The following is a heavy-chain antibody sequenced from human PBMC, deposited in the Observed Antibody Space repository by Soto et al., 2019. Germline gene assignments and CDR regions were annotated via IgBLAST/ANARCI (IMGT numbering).Heavy chain of an antibody. D-gene: IGHD6-19*01. CDR2: ISYDGSNK. Sequence: GGSLRLSCAASGFTFSSYGMHWVRQAPGKGLEWVAVISYDGSNKYYADSVKGRFTISRDNSKNTLYLQMNSLRAEDTAVYYCAKDQNSSGWYRSGAFDIWGQGTMVTVSS. V-gene: IGHV3-30*18. CDR1: GFTFSSYG. J-gene: IGHJ3*02. CDR3: AKDQNSSGWYRSGAFDI.